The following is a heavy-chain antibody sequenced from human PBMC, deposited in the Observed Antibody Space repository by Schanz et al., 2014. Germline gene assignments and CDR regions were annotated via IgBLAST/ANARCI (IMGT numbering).Heavy chain of an antibody. J-gene: IGHJ4*02. CDR1: GFTFRIFA. CDR3: AKDHGGEY. Sequence: LSCAASGFTFRIFAMSWVRQAPGKGLEWVAGISDSGGRTYYAESGKGRFTISRDNSNNTGCLQVNSLRHEDTALYYCAKDHGGEYGGQGTIVTVSA. CDR2: ISDSGGRT. V-gene: IGHV3-23*01. D-gene: IGHD3-10*01.